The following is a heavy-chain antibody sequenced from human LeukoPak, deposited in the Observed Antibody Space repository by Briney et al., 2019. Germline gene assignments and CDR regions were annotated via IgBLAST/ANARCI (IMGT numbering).Heavy chain of an antibody. J-gene: IGHJ6*03. D-gene: IGHD6-13*01. V-gene: IGHV4-34*01. CDR3: ARGRVSSSTWYSTYYYYFYMDV. Sequence: SETLSLTCAVYGGSFSGYYWSWIRQPPGKGLEWIGEINHSGSTNYNPSLKSRVTISVDTSKNQFSLELSSATAADTAVYFCARGRVSSSTWYSTYYYYFYMDVWGKGTTVIVSS. CDR2: INHSGST. CDR1: GGSFSGYY.